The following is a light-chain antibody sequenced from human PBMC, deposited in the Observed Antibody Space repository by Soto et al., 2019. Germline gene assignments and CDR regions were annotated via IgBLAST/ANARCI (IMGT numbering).Light chain of an antibody. CDR2: RNH. Sequence: QSVLTQSHSASATPGQRVTISCSGGRSNIGTYTVNWYQQLPGTAPTLLIFRNHQRPSGVPDQFSGSKSGSSASLAISGTQSEDDADYYCAAWDDSLRAVVFGGGTKLTVL. V-gene: IGLV1-44*01. CDR1: RSNIGTYT. CDR3: AAWDDSLRAVV. J-gene: IGLJ2*01.